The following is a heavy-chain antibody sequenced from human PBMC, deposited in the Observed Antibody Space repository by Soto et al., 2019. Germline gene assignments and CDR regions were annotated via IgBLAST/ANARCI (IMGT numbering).Heavy chain of an antibody. D-gene: IGHD3-3*02. CDR3: ARHFGSGRVGDWFDP. V-gene: IGHV4-31*03. CDR2: IYYSGST. CDR1: GGSISSGGYY. Sequence: PPETLSLTCTVSGGSISSGGYYWSWIRQHPGKGLEWIGYIYYSGSTYYNPSLKSRVTISVDTSKNQFSLKLSSVTAADTAVYYCARHFGSGRVGDWFDPWGQGTLVTVSS. J-gene: IGHJ5*02.